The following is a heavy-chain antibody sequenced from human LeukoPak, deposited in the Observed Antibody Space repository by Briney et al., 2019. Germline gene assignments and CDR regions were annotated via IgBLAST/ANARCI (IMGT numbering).Heavy chain of an antibody. V-gene: IGHV3-23*01. D-gene: IGHD6-19*01. Sequence: GESLRLSCAASGSAFSSYAMSWVRQAPGKGLEWVSAISGSGGSTYYADSVKGRFTISRDNSKNTLYLQMNSLRAEDTAVYYCAKDQWLGDYWGQGTLVTVSS. CDR3: AKDQWLGDY. J-gene: IGHJ4*02. CDR1: GSAFSSYA. CDR2: ISGSGGST.